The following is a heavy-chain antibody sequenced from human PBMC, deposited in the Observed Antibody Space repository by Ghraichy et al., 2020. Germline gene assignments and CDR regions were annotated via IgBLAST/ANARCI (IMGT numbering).Heavy chain of an antibody. D-gene: IGHD3-10*01. Sequence: SQTLSLTCAVSGGSISSGGYSWSWIRQPPGKGLEWIGYIYHSGSTYYNPSLKSRVTISVDRSKNQFSLKLSSVTAADTAVYYCARAGNYYGSGSYYIPFDPWGQGTLVTVSS. J-gene: IGHJ5*02. CDR2: IYHSGST. V-gene: IGHV4-30-2*01. CDR3: ARAGNYYGSGSYYIPFDP. CDR1: GGSISSGGYS.